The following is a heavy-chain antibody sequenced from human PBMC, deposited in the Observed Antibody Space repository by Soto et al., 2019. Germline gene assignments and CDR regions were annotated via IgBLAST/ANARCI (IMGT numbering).Heavy chain of an antibody. Sequence: HPGGSLRLSCAASGFTFSSYAMSWVRQAPGKGLEWVSAISGSGGSTYYADSVKGRFTISRDNSKNTLYLQMNSLRAEDTAVYYCAKDSTYTIFGVVPMDVWGKGTTVTVSS. CDR1: GFTFSSYA. D-gene: IGHD3-3*01. V-gene: IGHV3-23*01. CDR2: ISGSGGST. J-gene: IGHJ6*03. CDR3: AKDSTYTIFGVVPMDV.